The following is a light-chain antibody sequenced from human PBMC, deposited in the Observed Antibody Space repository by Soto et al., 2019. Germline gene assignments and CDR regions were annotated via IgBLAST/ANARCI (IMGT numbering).Light chain of an antibody. J-gene: IGKJ1*01. CDR1: QSVSSSY. Sequence: EIELTQSPGTLSLSPGERATLSCRASQSVSSSYLAWYQQKPGQAPRLLIYDASSRATGIPDRFSGSGSGTEFTFTISRLQPEDFAVYYCQQYNNWPRTFGPGTKVDIX. V-gene: IGKV3-20*01. CDR2: DAS. CDR3: QQYNNWPRT.